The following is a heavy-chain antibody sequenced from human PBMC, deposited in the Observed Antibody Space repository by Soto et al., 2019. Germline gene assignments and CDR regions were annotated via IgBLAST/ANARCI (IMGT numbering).Heavy chain of an antibody. Sequence: LRLSCAASGFIFTNYAMNWVRQAPGKGLEWVSVIGGRGNSAYYADSVQGRFTISRDNSKNTLSLQMSSLTADDTAIYYCVREGRGSFDFWGRGTMVTVSS. CDR1: GFIFTNYA. CDR3: VREGRGSFDF. V-gene: IGHV3-23*01. CDR2: IGGRGNSA. D-gene: IGHD5-12*01. J-gene: IGHJ3*01.